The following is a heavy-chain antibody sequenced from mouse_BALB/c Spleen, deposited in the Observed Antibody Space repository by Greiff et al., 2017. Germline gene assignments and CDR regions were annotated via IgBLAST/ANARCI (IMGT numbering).Heavy chain of an antibody. Sequence: VQLQQSGAELVKPGASVKLSCTASGFNIKDTYMHWVKQRPEQGLEWIGRIDPANGNTKYDPKFQGKATITADTSSNTAYLQLSSLTSEDTAVYYCARGPVLGGAMDYWGQGTSVTVSS. CDR1: GFNIKDTY. CDR2: IDPANGNT. V-gene: IGHV14-3*02. D-gene: IGHD3-3*01. CDR3: ARGPVLGGAMDY. J-gene: IGHJ4*01.